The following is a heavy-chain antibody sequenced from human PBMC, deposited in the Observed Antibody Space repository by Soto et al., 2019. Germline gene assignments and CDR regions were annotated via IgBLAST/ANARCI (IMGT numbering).Heavy chain of an antibody. CDR3: ARASRDYYDSSGYYYVVSFDY. CDR2: IYYSGGT. CDR1: GGSISSGDYY. V-gene: IGHV4-30-4*01. D-gene: IGHD3-22*01. Sequence: SETLSLTCTVSGGSISSGDYYWSWIRQPPGKGLEWIGYIYYSGGTYYNPSLKSRVTISVDTSKNQFSLKLSAVTAADTAVYYCARASRDYYDSSGYYYVVSFDYWGQGTLVTVSS. J-gene: IGHJ4*02.